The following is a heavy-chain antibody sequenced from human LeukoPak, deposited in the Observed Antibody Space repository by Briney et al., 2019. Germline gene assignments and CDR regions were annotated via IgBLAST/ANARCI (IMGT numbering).Heavy chain of an antibody. V-gene: IGHV1-69*13. CDR3: ASGTDISSGLSYYYYYGMDV. J-gene: IGHJ6*02. D-gene: IGHD6-19*01. CDR2: IIPIFGTA. Sequence: SVKVSCKASGGTFSSYAISWVRQAPGQWLEWMGGIIPIFGTANYAQKFQGRVTITADESTSTAYMELSSLRSEDTAVYYCASGTDISSGLSYYYYYGMDVWGQGTTVTVSS. CDR1: GGTFSSYA.